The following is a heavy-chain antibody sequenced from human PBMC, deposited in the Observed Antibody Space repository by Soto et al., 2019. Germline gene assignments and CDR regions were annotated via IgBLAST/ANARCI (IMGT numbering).Heavy chain of an antibody. V-gene: IGHV3-23*01. J-gene: IGHJ5*02. CDR2: ISGSGGNT. Sequence: GGSLRLSCAASGFTFSSYVMSWVRQAPGKGLEWVSAISGSGGNTYYADSVKGRFTISRDNSKNTLFLQMNSLRAEDTALYFCAKEMGDYYDSSGSWFDPWGQGTLVTVSS. D-gene: IGHD3-22*01. CDR3: AKEMGDYYDSSGSWFDP. CDR1: GFTFSSYV.